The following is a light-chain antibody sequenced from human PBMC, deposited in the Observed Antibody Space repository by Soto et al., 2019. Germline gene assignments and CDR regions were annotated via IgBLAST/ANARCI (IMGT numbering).Light chain of an antibody. CDR1: SSDVGSYNL. CDR3: CSYAGSSTFAFYV. V-gene: IGLV2-23*03. J-gene: IGLJ1*01. CDR2: EGS. Sequence: QSALTQPASVSGSPGQSITISCTGTSSDVGSYNLVSWYQQHPGKAPKLMIYEGSKRPSGVSNRFSGSKSGNTASLTISGLQAEDEADYYCCSYAGSSTFAFYVFGTGNKVTVL.